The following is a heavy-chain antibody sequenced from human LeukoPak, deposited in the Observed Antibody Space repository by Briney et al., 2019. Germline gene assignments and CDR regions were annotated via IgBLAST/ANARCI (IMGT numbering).Heavy chain of an antibody. Sequence: GGSLRLSCAASGFTFSSYSMNWVRQAPGKGLEWVSSVSSSSSYIYYADSVKGRFTISRDNAKNSLYLQMNSLRAEDTAVYYCARDGSSWGYYFDYWGQGTLVTVSS. J-gene: IGHJ4*02. CDR3: ARDGSSWGYYFDY. V-gene: IGHV3-21*04. CDR1: GFTFSSYS. D-gene: IGHD6-13*01. CDR2: VSSSSSYI.